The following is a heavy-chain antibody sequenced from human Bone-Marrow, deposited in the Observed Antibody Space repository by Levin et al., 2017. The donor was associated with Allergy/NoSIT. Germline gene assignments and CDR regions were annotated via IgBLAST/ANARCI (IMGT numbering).Heavy chain of an antibody. D-gene: IGHD5-24*01. V-gene: IGHV3-23*05. CDR1: GFTFNKYG. Sequence: LGESLKISCTASGFTFNKYGLTWVRQAPGKGLQWVATICFSGIDSNYVDSVRGRFTITRDNNLIFLQMIIMNVDDTAIYYCARDRMWDRYNAGMDDWGQGTSVIVSS. CDR2: ICFSGIDS. CDR3: ARDRMWDRYNAGMDD. J-gene: IGHJ6*02.